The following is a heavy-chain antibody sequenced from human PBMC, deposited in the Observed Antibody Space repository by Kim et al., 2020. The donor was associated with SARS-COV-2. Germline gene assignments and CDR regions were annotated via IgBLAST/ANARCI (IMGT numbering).Heavy chain of an antibody. D-gene: IGHD5-12*01. Sequence: KVQGRVTITADESTSTAYMELSSLRSEDTAVYYCARDTPYSGYDFWYFDLWGRGTLVTVSS. V-gene: IGHV1-69*01. CDR3: ARDTPYSGYDFWYFDL. J-gene: IGHJ2*01.